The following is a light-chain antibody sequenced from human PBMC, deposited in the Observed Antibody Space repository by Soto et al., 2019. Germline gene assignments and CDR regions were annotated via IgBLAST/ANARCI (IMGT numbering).Light chain of an antibody. CDR3: SSYTISGALVV. V-gene: IGLV2-14*01. J-gene: IGLJ2*01. CDR1: SSDIGNYNY. Sequence: QSVLTQPASVSGSPGQSITVSCTGTSSDIGNYNYVSWYQRHPGKAPKLMIYEVSYRPSGVSNRFSGSKSGNTASLTISGLLAEDEADYYCSSYTISGALVVFGGGTKLTVL. CDR2: EVS.